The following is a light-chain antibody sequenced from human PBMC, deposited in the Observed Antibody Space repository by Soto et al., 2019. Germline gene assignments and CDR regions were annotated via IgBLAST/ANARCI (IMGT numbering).Light chain of an antibody. CDR2: VAS. CDR3: QKYNSAPWT. Sequence: DIQMTQSPSSLSASVGDRVTITCRASQGISNYLAWYQQQPGNVPKLLIYVASTLQSGVPYRFSGSGSVTDFKLTISSLQPEDVATYFWQKYNSAPWTFGQVTKVEIK. J-gene: IGKJ1*01. V-gene: IGKV1-27*01. CDR1: QGISNY.